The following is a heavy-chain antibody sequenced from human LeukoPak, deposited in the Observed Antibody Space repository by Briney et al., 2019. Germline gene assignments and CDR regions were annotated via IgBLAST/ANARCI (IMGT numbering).Heavy chain of an antibody. CDR2: MNPNSGNT. CDR3: ARAGAGYGSGSYDI. Sequence: ASVKVSCKASGYTFTSYDINWVRQATGQELEWMGWMNPNSGNTGYAQKFQGRVTMTRNTSISTAYMELSSLRSEDTAVYYCARAGAGYGSGSYDIWGQGTMVTVSS. CDR1: GYTFTSYD. D-gene: IGHD3-10*01. J-gene: IGHJ3*02. V-gene: IGHV1-8*01.